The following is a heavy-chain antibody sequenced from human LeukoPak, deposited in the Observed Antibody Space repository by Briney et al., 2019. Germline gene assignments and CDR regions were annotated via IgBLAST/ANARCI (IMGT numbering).Heavy chain of an antibody. D-gene: IGHD3-3*01. J-gene: IGHJ4*02. Sequence: GGSLRLSCAASGFTSSSYAMHWVRQAPGKGLEWVAVISYDGSNKYYADSVKGRFTISRDNSKNTLYLQMNSLRAEDTAVYYCARETYDFWSGYYADYWGQGTLVTVSS. CDR1: GFTSSSYA. CDR2: ISYDGSNK. CDR3: ARETYDFWSGYYADY. V-gene: IGHV3-30-3*01.